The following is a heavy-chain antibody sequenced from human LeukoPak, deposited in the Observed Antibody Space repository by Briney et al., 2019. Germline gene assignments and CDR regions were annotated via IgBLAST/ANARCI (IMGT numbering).Heavy chain of an antibody. V-gene: IGHV4-61*02. CDR1: GGSISSGSYY. CDR2: IYTSGST. J-gene: IGHJ5*02. CDR3: ARGKRSCLTYRCYNWFDP. D-gene: IGHD2-15*01. Sequence: SETLSLTCTVSGGSISSGSYYWSWIRQPAGKGLEWIGRIYTSGSTNYNPSLKSRVTISVDTSKNQFSLKLSSVTAADTAVYYCARGKRSCLTYRCYNWFDPWGQGTLVSVSS.